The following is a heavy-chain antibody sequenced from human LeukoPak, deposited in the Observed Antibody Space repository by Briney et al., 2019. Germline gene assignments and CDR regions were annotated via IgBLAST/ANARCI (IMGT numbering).Heavy chain of an antibody. V-gene: IGHV3-74*01. J-gene: IGHJ4*02. CDR2: IDTDGSST. Sequence: RGSLRLSCAASGFTFSSYWMHWVRRAPGKGLVWVSRIDTDGSSTICADSVKGRFTISRDNAQNTLYLQMNSLRAEDTAVYYCTRGYVGIDYWGQGTLVTVSS. CDR1: GFTFSSYW. CDR3: TRGYVGIDY. D-gene: IGHD5-12*01.